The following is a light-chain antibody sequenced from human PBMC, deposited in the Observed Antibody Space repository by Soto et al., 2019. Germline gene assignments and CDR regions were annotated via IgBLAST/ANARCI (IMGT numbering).Light chain of an antibody. CDR2: EVN. CDR3: PSYAGSNIWV. V-gene: IGLV2-8*01. CDR1: SSDVGAYNY. Sequence: QSALTQPPSASGSAGLSVTISCTGASSDVGAYNYVSRYQQYPGKAPKLVIYEVNKRPSGVPDRFSGSKSGKTASLTVSGPQPWGGADYHCPSYAGSNIWVFGGGTKLTVL. J-gene: IGLJ3*02.